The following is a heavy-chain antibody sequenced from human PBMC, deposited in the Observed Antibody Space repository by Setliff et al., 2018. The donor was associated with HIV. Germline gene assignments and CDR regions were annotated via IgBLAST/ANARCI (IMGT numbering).Heavy chain of an antibody. D-gene: IGHD3-9*01. V-gene: IGHV1-2*02. Sequence: ASVKVSCKTATYTFTDHYIHWVRQAPGQGLEWMGWISPHSADKNIPRKFRGRVTLTRDTSISTAYMELSSLRSEDTAVYYCATDAYHDFLTGPTPGAFDIWGQGTMVTVSS. CDR3: ATDAYHDFLTGPTPGAFDI. CDR1: TYTFTDHY. CDR2: ISPHSADK. J-gene: IGHJ3*02.